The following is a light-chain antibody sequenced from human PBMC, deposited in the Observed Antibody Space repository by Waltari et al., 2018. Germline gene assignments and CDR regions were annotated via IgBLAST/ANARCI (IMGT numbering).Light chain of an antibody. CDR3: HSHTSSITTVI. Sequence: QSALTQPASVSGSPGQSITISCTGTSRAVGRYNSVSWYPHHPGKAPKLIISEVSKRPSGVSYRFSGSKSGNTASLTISGLQAEDEADYYCHSHTSSITTVIFGGGTKLTV. CDR1: SRAVGRYNS. V-gene: IGLV2-23*02. CDR2: EVS. J-gene: IGLJ2*01.